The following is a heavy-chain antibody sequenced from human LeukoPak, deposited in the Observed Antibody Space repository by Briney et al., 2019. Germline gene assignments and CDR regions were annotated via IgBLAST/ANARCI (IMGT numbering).Heavy chain of an antibody. Sequence: ASVKVSCKASGGTFSSYAMSWVRQAPGQGLEWMGWINPNSGGTNYAQKFQGRVTMTRDTSISTAYMELNSLRAEDTAVYYCARGPPSTGDAFDIWGQGTMVTVSS. J-gene: IGHJ3*02. CDR2: INPNSGGT. V-gene: IGHV1-2*02. CDR1: GGTFSSYA. CDR3: ARGPPSTGDAFDI. D-gene: IGHD4-17*01.